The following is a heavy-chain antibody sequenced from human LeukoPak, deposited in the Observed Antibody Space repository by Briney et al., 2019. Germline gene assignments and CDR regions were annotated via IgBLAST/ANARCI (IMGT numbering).Heavy chain of an antibody. V-gene: IGHV1-18*01. CDR1: GYTFTTYG. J-gene: IGHJ3*02. CDR3: VRGQDMDGNWHDAFDI. CDR2: IIGYNGNT. Sequence: ASVRVSCKASGYTFTTYGISWVRQAPGQGLEWMGWIIGYNGNTNYAQKFQGRVTMTTDTSTTTAYMELRSLRAEDTAVYYCVRGQDMDGNWHDAFDIWGQGTMVTVSS. D-gene: IGHD4-23*01.